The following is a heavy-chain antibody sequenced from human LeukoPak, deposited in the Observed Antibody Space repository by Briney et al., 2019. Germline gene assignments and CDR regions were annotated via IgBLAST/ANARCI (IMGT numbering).Heavy chain of an antibody. CDR1: AYSISDGWV. V-gene: IGHV4-38-2*02. CDR3: SRLSHVAGAPKVSWFDP. CDR2: IYRSGTT. Sequence: SETLSLTCTVSAYSISDGWVWGMIRQPPGKGLEWIGSIYRSGTTCYNPSLKSRVTMSVDTSNNQFSLKLTSVTAADTAMYYCSRLSHVAGAPKVSWFDPWGQGTLVTVSS. D-gene: IGHD1-26*01. J-gene: IGHJ5*02.